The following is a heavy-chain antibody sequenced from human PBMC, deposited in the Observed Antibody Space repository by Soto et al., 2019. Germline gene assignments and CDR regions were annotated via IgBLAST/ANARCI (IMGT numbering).Heavy chain of an antibody. D-gene: IGHD2-2*01. J-gene: IGHJ6*02. CDR3: ARAMPGMDV. CDR2: ISNDGGNE. CDR1: GFTLGDFA. Sequence: QVQLVESGGGVVQPGRSLRLSCAVSGFTLGDFAMHWVRQAPGKGLEWVALISNDGGNEHYGDSVKGRFTISRDNPKHMLYLQLTGLRVEDTAVYYCARAMPGMDVWGQGTTVTVSS. V-gene: IGHV3-30-3*01.